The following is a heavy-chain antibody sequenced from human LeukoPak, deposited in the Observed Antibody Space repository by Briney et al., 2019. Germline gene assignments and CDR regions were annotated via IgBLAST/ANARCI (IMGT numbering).Heavy chain of an antibody. V-gene: IGHV3-23*01. D-gene: IGHD1-26*01. J-gene: IGHJ4*02. CDR2: ISGSGDTT. Sequence: PGGSLRLSCAASGFTFSDYAMTWVRQAPGKGPEWVSGISGSGDTTYYTDSVKGRFTISRDNSKNTLTLQMDTLRAEDTAVYYCARYSGSYGLDYWGQGTLVIVSS. CDR1: GFTFSDYA. CDR3: ARYSGSYGLDY.